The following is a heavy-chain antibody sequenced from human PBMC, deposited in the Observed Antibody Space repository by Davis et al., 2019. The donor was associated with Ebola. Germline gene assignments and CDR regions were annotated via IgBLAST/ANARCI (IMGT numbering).Heavy chain of an antibody. J-gene: IGHJ6*02. CDR1: GGSFSGYY. D-gene: IGHD5-18*01. V-gene: IGHV4-34*01. Sequence: SETLSLTCAVYGGSFSGYYWGWIRQPPGKGLEWIGSIYNSGSTYYNPSLESRVTISVDTSKNQLSLKLTSVTATDTAVYYCARPVSPGYTYGYYYYDMDVWGQGTTVTVSS. CDR3: ARPVSPGYTYGYYYYDMDV. CDR2: IYNSGST.